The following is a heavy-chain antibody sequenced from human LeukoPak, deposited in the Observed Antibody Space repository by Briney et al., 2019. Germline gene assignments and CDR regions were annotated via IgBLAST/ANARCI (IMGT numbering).Heavy chain of an antibody. V-gene: IGHV4-31*03. CDR2: IYYSGST. CDR3: ARNYSFDY. Sequence: TSETLSLTCTVSGGSISSDSYYWSWIRQHPGQGLEWIGYIYYSGSTYYNPSLKSRVTISVDTSKNQCSLKLSSVTAADTAVYYCARNYSFDYWGQGTLVTVSS. CDR1: GGSISSDSYY. J-gene: IGHJ4*02.